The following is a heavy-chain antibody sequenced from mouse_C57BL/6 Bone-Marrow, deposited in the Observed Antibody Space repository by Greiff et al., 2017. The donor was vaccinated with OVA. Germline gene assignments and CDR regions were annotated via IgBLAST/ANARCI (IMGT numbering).Heavy chain of an antibody. CDR2: INPNNGGT. D-gene: IGHD2-2*01. J-gene: IGHJ1*03. V-gene: IGHV1-26*01. CDR3: ARSENYYGYDDGYWYFDV. Sequence: VQLQQSGPELVKPGASVKISCKASGYTFTDYYMNWVKQSHGRSLEWIGDINPNNGGTSYNQKFKGKATLTVDKSSSTAYMELRSLTSEDSAVYYCARSENYYGYDDGYWYFDVWGTGTTVTVSS. CDR1: GYTFTDYY.